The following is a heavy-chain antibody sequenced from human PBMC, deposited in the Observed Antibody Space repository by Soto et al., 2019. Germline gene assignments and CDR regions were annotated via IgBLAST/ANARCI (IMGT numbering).Heavy chain of an antibody. CDR3: AKELPYYDFWSGLGDYYYGMDV. CDR1: GYTFTSYA. V-gene: IGHV1-3*01. J-gene: IGHJ6*02. D-gene: IGHD3-3*01. CDR2: FNAANGNT. Sequence: GASVKVSCKASGYTFTSYAMHWVRQAPGQRLEWMGWFNAANGNTKYSQKFQGRFTISRDNSKNTLYLQMNSLRAEDTAVYYCAKELPYYDFWSGLGDYYYGMDVWGQGTTVTVSS.